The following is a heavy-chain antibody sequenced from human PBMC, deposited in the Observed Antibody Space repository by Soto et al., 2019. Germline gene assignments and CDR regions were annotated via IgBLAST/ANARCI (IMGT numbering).Heavy chain of an antibody. CDR1: GGSISSSNW. CDR3: ARESRFWSYNCFDP. Sequence: PSETLSLTCAVSGGSISSSNWWSWVRQPPGKGLEWIGEIYHSGSTNYNPSLKSRVTISVDKSKNQYSLKLSSVTAADTAVYYCARESRFWSYNCFDPCGQRTLVTVSS. V-gene: IGHV4-4*02. J-gene: IGHJ5*02. D-gene: IGHD3-3*01. CDR2: IYHSGST.